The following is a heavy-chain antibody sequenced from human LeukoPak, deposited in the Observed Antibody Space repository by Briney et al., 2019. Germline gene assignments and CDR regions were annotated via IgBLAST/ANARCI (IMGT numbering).Heavy chain of an antibody. CDR3: ARGGTYYYGSGSLGFFDY. V-gene: IGHV5-51*01. CDR1: GYSFTSYW. D-gene: IGHD3-10*01. Sequence: GESLKISCKGSGYSFTSYWIGWVRQMPGKGLEWMGIIYPGDSDTRYSPSFQGQVTISADKSISTAYLQWSSLKASDTAMYYCARGGTYYYGSGSLGFFDYWGQGTLVTVSS. CDR2: IYPGDSDT. J-gene: IGHJ4*02.